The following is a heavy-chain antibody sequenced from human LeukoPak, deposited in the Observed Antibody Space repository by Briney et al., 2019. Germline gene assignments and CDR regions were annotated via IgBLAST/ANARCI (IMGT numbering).Heavy chain of an antibody. CDR1: GGSISSYY. D-gene: IGHD3-22*01. V-gene: IGHV4-4*09. J-gene: IGHJ3*02. CDR2: IYTSGST. Sequence: SETLSLTCTVSGGSISSYYWSWIRQPPGKGLEWIGYIYTSGSTNYNPSLKSRATISVDTSKNQFSLKPSSVTAADTAVYYCARAYLYYDSSGYYYVAFDIWGQGTMVTVSS. CDR3: ARAYLYYDSSGYYYVAFDI.